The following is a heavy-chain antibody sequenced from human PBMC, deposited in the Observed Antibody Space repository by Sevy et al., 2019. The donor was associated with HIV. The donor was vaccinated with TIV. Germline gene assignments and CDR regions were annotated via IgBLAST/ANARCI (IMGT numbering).Heavy chain of an antibody. V-gene: IGHV3-72*01. CDR3: ATHAGIAAAGRVFDY. D-gene: IGHD6-13*01. J-gene: IGHJ4*02. CDR2: TRNKADSYTT. CDR1: GFTFSDHY. Sequence: RLSCAASGFTFSDHYMEWVRQAPGQGLEWVGRTRNKADSYTTEYAASVKGRFTISRDDSKNSLYLQMNSLKTEDTAVYYCATHAGIAAAGRVFDYWGQGSLVTVSS.